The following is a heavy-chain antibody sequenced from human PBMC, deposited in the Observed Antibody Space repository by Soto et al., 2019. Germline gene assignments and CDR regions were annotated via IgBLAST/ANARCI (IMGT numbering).Heavy chain of an antibody. CDR3: ARDRRGDFWSGYHYYYGMDV. CDR1: GGSFSGYY. CDR2: INHSGST. D-gene: IGHD3-3*01. J-gene: IGHJ6*02. V-gene: IGHV4-34*01. Sequence: PSETLSLTCAVYGGSFSGYYWSWIRQPPGKGLEWIGEINHSGSTNYNPSLKSRVTISVDTSKNQFSLKLSSVTAADTAVYYCARDRRGDFWSGYHYYYGMDVWGQGTTVTVSS.